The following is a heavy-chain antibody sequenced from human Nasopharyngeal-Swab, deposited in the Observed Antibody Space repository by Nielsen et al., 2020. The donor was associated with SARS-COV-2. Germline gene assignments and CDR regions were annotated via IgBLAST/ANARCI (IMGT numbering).Heavy chain of an antibody. CDR1: GYTFTSYY. Sequence: ASVKISCKASGYTFTSYYMHWVRQAPGQGLEWMGIINPSGGSTSYAQKFQGRVTMTRDTSTSTVYMELSSLRSEDTAVYYCARDLLYSSSWTQYYYYMDVWGKGTTVTVSS. CDR3: ARDLLYSSSWTQYYYYMDV. J-gene: IGHJ6*03. D-gene: IGHD6-13*01. CDR2: INPSGGST. V-gene: IGHV1-46*01.